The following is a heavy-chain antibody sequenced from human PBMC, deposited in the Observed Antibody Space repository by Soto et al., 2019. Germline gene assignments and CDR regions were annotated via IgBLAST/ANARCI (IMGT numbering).Heavy chain of an antibody. CDR3: ARVGGFGATTIDY. Sequence: QVQLQESGPGLVKPSQTLSLTCTVSGGSISSGDYYWSWIRQPPGKVLEWIGYIYYSGSTYYNPSLKRRVTISVDTSKNQFSLKLSSVTAADTAVYYCARVGGFGATTIDYWGQGTLVTVSS. V-gene: IGHV4-30-4*01. CDR2: IYYSGST. D-gene: IGHD3-10*01. J-gene: IGHJ4*02. CDR1: GGSISSGDYY.